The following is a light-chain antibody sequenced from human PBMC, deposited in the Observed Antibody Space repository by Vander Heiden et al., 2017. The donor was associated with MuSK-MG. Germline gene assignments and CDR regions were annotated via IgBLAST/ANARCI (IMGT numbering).Light chain of an antibody. CDR1: QGISNY. J-gene: IGKJ1*01. CDR3: QKYDSAPRT. Sequence: DIPMTQSPSSLSASVGDRVTITCRASQGISNYLVWYQQKPGKVPKLLIYAASTLQSGVPSRFSGSGSGTDFTLTITSLQPEDVATYYCQKYDSAPRTFGQRTKVEIK. CDR2: AAS. V-gene: IGKV1-27*01.